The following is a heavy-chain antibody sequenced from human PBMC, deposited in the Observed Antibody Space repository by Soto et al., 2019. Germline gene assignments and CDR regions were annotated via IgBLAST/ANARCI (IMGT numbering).Heavy chain of an antibody. Sequence: QVQLQESGPGLVKPSQTLSLTCTVSGGSISSGGYYWSWIRQHPGKGLEWIGYIYYSGSTYYNPSLNSRVTVSVDTYKNQFSLKLSSVPAADTAVYYCARDTVTTHPRLGYYYYGMDVWGQGTTVTVSS. CDR2: IYYSGST. D-gene: IGHD4-17*01. V-gene: IGHV4-31*03. J-gene: IGHJ6*02. CDR3: ARDTVTTHPRLGYYYYGMDV. CDR1: GGSISSGGYY.